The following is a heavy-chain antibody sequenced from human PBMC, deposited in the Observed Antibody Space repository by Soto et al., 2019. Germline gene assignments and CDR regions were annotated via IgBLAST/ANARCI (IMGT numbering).Heavy chain of an antibody. J-gene: IGHJ4*02. Sequence: QITLRESGPPLVKPTQTLTLTCTISGFSLSTSGVGVGWIRQPPGKSLEWLALIYWDDVQRYSPSLKTRLTITKDTSSSQVVLTMPNMDPVDTATYYCAHSPCSGGTCYLFDYWGQGTLVTVSS. D-gene: IGHD2-15*01. CDR1: GFSLSTSGVG. CDR2: IYWDDVQ. V-gene: IGHV2-5*02. CDR3: AHSPCSGGTCYLFDY.